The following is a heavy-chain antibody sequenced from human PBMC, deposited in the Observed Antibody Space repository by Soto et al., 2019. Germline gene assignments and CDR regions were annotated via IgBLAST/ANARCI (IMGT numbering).Heavy chain of an antibody. CDR1: GGTFSSYT. D-gene: IGHD3-16*02. CDR2: IIPILGIA. J-gene: IGHJ4*02. V-gene: IGHV1-69*08. Sequence: QVQLVQSGAEVKKPGSSVKVSCKASGGTFSSYTISWVRQAPGQGLEWMGRIIPILGIANYAQKFQGRVTITADKSTSTAYMELSSLRSEDTAVYYCARDGGGGFIAGDNWGQGTLVTVSS. CDR3: ARDGGGGFIAGDN.